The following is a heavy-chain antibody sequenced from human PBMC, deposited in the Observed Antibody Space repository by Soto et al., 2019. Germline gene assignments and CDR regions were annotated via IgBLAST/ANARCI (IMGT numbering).Heavy chain of an antibody. V-gene: IGHV3-7*05. CDR3: ARMGCSGGSCYSGLTYFDY. D-gene: IGHD2-15*01. CDR2: IKQDGSEK. Sequence: GGSLRLSCAASGFSFSSYWMTWVRQAPGKGLQWVANIKQDGSEKYYVDSVKGRFTISRDNAKNSLYLQMNSLRAEDTAVYFCARMGCSGGSCYSGLTYFDYWGQGTLVTVSS. CDR1: GFSFSSYW. J-gene: IGHJ4*02.